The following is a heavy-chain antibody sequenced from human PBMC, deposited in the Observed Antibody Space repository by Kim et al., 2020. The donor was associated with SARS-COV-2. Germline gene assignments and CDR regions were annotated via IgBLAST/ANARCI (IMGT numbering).Heavy chain of an antibody. D-gene: IGHD2-2*01. Sequence: VKGRFTISRDNPKNTLYLQVNSLRAEDTAVYYCARDYFKYIVVVSAAIAYWGQGTLVTVSS. V-gene: IGHV3-30*07. CDR3: ARDYFKYIVVVSAAIAY. J-gene: IGHJ4*02.